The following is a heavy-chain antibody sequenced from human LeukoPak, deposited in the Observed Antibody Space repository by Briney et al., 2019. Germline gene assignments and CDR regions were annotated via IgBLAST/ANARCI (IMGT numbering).Heavy chain of an antibody. CDR3: ARDKTSYGLDY. J-gene: IGHJ4*02. Sequence: GGSLRRSCAASGFTFSSYDMHWVRQATGKGLEWVSAIGTAGDTYYPGSVKGRFTISRENAKNSLYLQMNSLRAGDTAVYYCARDKTSYGLDYWGQGTLVTVSS. CDR1: GFTFSSYD. D-gene: IGHD5-18*01. CDR2: IGTAGDT. V-gene: IGHV3-13*01.